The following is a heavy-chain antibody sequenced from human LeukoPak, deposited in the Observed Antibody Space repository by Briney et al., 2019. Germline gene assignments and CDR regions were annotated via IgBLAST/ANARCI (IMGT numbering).Heavy chain of an antibody. D-gene: IGHD2-2*01. CDR2: ISGSGGST. Sequence: GGSLRLSCAASGFTFSSYAMSWVRQAPGKGLEWVSAISGSGGSTYCADSVKGRFTISRDNSKNTLYLQMNSLRAEDTAVYYCAKDSGVVVVPAATRTVDYWGQGTLVTVSS. CDR1: GFTFSSYA. J-gene: IGHJ4*02. CDR3: AKDSGVVVVPAATRTVDY. V-gene: IGHV3-23*01.